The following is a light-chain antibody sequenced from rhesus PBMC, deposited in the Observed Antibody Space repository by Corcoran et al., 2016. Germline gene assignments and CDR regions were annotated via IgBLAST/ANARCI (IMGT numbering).Light chain of an antibody. V-gene: IGKV1-21*01. CDR2: KAS. Sequence: DIQMTQSPSSLSASVGDRVTITCRASQGISSCLAWYQEKPGKAPKLLMYKASSLQTGVPSRFNGSGAVTDFTLTISSLQPEDFATYYCQQYNGAPYSFGQGTKVEIK. CDR3: QQYNGAPYS. J-gene: IGKJ2*01. CDR1: QGISSC.